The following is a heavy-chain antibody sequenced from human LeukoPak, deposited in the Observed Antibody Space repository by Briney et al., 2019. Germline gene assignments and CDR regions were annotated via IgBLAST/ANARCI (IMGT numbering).Heavy chain of an antibody. D-gene: IGHD5-12*01. V-gene: IGHV1-69*08. J-gene: IGHJ6*02. Sequence: GASVKVSCKASGGIFISYTINWMRQGPGQGLEWMGRIISIHGTTHYSQKFQDRVTITADKSTGTAYMELSSLRSEDTAVYYCAARGGYDSPYGGYYYGMDVWGQGTTVTVSS. CDR2: IISIHGTT. CDR3: AARGGYDSPYGGYYYGMDV. CDR1: GGIFISYT.